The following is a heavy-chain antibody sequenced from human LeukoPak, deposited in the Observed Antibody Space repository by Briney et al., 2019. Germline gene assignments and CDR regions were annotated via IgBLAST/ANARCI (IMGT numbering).Heavy chain of an antibody. D-gene: IGHD1-26*01. V-gene: IGHV3-23*01. CDR1: GFTLSSYA. J-gene: IGHJ3*02. CDR2: ISGSGGST. Sequence: GGSLRLSCAASGFTLSSYAMSWVRQAPGKGLEWVSAISGSGGSTYYADSVKGRFTISRDNSKNTLYLQMNSLRAEDTAVYYCARDSTQWDDAFDIWGQGTMVTVSS. CDR3: ARDSTQWDDAFDI.